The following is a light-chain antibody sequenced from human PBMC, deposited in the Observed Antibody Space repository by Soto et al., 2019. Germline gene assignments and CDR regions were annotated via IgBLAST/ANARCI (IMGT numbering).Light chain of an antibody. Sequence: QSALTQPPSASGSPGQSVTISCTGTSSDVGGYNYVSWYQQRPGTAPKLIIYEVNKRPSGVPDCVFGSKSGNTASLTVSGLQAEDEADYYCCSFAGTNSFVFGTGTKVTVL. V-gene: IGLV2-8*01. CDR2: EVN. J-gene: IGLJ1*01. CDR3: CSFAGTNSFV. CDR1: SSDVGGYNY.